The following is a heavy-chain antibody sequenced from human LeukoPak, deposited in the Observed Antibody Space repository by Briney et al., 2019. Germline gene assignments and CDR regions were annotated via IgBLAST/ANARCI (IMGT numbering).Heavy chain of an antibody. CDR3: AARLTGSYFDY. Sequence: AGGSLRLSCAASGFTFSTYAMSWVRQAPGKGLEWVSAISGNGGNTYYADSVKGRFTISRDNSKNTLYLQRNSLRAEDTAVYYCAARLTGSYFDYWGQGTLVTVSS. CDR1: GFTFSTYA. CDR2: ISGNGGNT. J-gene: IGHJ4*02. V-gene: IGHV3-23*01. D-gene: IGHD3-9*01.